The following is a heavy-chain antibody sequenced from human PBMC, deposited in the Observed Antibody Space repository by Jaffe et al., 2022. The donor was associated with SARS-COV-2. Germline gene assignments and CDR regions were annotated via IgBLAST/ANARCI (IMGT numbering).Heavy chain of an antibody. V-gene: IGHV3-21*01. CDR2: ISSSSSYI. Sequence: EVQLVESGGGLVKPGGSLRLSCAASGFTFSSYSMNWVRQAPGKGLEWVSSISSSSSYIYYADSVKGRFTISRDNAKNSLYLQMNSLRAEDTAVYYCARGDVDTAMVDDWEDVWGKGTTVTVSS. CDR3: ARGDVDTAMVDDWEDV. D-gene: IGHD5-18*01. CDR1: GFTFSSYS. J-gene: IGHJ6*04.